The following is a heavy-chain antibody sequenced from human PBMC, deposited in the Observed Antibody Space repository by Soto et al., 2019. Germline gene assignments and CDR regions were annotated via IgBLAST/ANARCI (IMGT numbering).Heavy chain of an antibody. CDR3: ARGLGIVVVPAARAHYYYGMDV. D-gene: IGHD2-2*03. CDR2: IIPIFGTA. V-gene: IGHV1-69*13. J-gene: IGHJ6*02. Sequence: SVKVSCKASGGTFSSYAISWVRQAPGQGLEWMGGIIPIFGTANYAQKFQGRVTITADESTSTAYMELSSPRSEDTAVYYCARGLGIVVVPAARAHYYYGMDVWGQGTTVTVSS. CDR1: GGTFSSYA.